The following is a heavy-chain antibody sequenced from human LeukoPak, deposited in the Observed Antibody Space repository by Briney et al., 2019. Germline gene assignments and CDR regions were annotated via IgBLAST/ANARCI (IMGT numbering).Heavy chain of an antibody. J-gene: IGHJ4*02. V-gene: IGHV1-3*03. Sequence: PRASVTVSCKASGYTFTSYAMHWVRQAPGQRLEWMGWINAGNGNTKYSQEFQGRVTITRDTSASTAYMELSSLRSEDMAVYYCAAGRGSGWYYFDYWGQGTLVTVSS. CDR3: AAGRGSGWYYFDY. CDR1: GYTFTSYA. D-gene: IGHD6-19*01. CDR2: INAGNGNT.